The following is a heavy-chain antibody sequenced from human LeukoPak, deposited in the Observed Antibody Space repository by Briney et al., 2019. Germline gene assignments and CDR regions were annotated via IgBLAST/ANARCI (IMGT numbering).Heavy chain of an antibody. CDR3: ARGPYSGSPGAFDI. CDR1: GGSISSSNW. V-gene: IGHV4-4*02. CDR2: IYHSGST. D-gene: IGHD1-26*01. J-gene: IGHJ3*02. Sequence: PSRTLSLTCAVSGGSISSSNWWSWVRQPPGKGLEWIGEIYHSGSTNYNPSLKSRVTISVDKSKNQFSLKLSSVTAADTAVYYCARGPYSGSPGAFDIWGQGTMVTVSS.